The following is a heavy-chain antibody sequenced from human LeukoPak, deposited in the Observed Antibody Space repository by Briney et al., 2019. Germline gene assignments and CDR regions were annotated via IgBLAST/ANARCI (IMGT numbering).Heavy chain of an antibody. V-gene: IGHV1-69*04. Sequence: ASVKVSCKASGGTFSSYAISWVRQAPGQGLEWMGRIIPIFGIANYAQKFQGRVTITADKSTSTAYMELSSLRSEDTAVYYCVRDTDYNYYDSSGYYQPNFDYWGQGTLVTVSS. CDR3: VRDTDYNYYDSSGYYQPNFDY. CDR1: GGTFSSYA. CDR2: IIPIFGIA. D-gene: IGHD3-22*01. J-gene: IGHJ4*02.